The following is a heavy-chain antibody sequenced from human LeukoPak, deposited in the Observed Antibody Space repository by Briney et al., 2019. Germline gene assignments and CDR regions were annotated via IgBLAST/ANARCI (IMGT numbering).Heavy chain of an antibody. V-gene: IGHV3-30-3*01. CDR3: AREYNWNVRLYGFDF. J-gene: IGHJ3*01. CDR1: GFTFSSYA. CDR2: ISYDGTSK. Sequence: GGSLRLSCAASGFTFSSYAMHWVRQAPGKGLEWVAVISYDGTSKFYVDSVKGRFTISRDNSKNMLYLQMNSLRAEDTAVCYCAREYNWNVRLYGFDFWGQGTMVTVSS. D-gene: IGHD1-20*01.